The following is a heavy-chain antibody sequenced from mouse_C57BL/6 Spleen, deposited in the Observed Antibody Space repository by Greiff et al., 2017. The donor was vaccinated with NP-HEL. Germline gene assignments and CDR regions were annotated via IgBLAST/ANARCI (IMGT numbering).Heavy chain of an antibody. Sequence: QVQLQQPGAELVKPGASVKLSCKASGYTFTSYWMHWVKQRPGRGLGGMGRIDPNRGGTKYNEKFKSKATLTVDKPSSTAYMQLSSLTSEDSAVYYCARRGNYDYDGFAYWGQGTLVTVSA. D-gene: IGHD2-4*01. J-gene: IGHJ3*01. V-gene: IGHV1-72*01. CDR2: IDPNRGGT. CDR1: GYTFTSYW. CDR3: ARRGNYDYDGFAY.